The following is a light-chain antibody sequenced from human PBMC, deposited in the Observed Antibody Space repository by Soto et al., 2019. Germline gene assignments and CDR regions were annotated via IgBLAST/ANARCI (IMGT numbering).Light chain of an antibody. CDR2: GNR. Sequence: QPVLTQPPSVSGAPGQRVTISCTGNSSNLGAGYDVHWYQQLPGAAPKLVIFGNRNRPSGVPERSSGSKSGTSASLAITGLQTEDEADYYCQAYDYSLTASVFGGGTKVTVL. CDR3: QAYDYSLTASV. V-gene: IGLV1-40*01. CDR1: SSNLGAGYD. J-gene: IGLJ3*02.